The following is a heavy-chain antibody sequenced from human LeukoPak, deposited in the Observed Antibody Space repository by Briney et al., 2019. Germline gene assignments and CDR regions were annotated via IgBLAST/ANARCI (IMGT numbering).Heavy chain of an antibody. CDR2: IRSQIYGGTP. J-gene: IGHJ3*01. CDR3: TTDFWSGSP. CDR1: GFTFGDYA. D-gene: IGHD3-3*01. Sequence: GGSLRLSCTGSGFTFGDYAMTWVRQAPGKGLEWVGFIRSQIYGGTPEYAASVKGRFTISRDDSKNTLYLQMNSLKTEDTAVYYCTTDFWSGSPWGQGTMVTVSS. V-gene: IGHV3-49*04.